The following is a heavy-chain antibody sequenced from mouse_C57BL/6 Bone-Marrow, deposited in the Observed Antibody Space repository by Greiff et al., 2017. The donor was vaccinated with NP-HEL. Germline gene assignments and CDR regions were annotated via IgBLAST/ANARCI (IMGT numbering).Heavy chain of an antibody. D-gene: IGHD1-2*01. CDR2: IRYKANGYTT. CDR3: ASHYCGGFDC. V-gene: IGHV7-3*01. CDR1: GFTFTDYY. J-gene: IGHJ2*01. Sequence: EVMLVESGGGLVQPGGSLSLSCAASGFTFTDYYMSWVRQSPGKALAWLGFIRYKANGYTTEYSASVKGRFTISRDNSQSIHYLQKNALRAEDSATYYCASHYCGGFDCWGQGTTLTVAS.